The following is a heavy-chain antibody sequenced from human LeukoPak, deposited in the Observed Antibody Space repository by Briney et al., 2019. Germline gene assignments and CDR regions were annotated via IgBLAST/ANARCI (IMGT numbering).Heavy chain of an antibody. CDR1: GYSISSGYY. CDR3: ARLSSDGYNSLTY. V-gene: IGHV4-38-2*01. CDR2: IYHSGST. J-gene: IGHJ4*02. Sequence: QVQLQESGPGLVKPSETLSLTRAVSGYSISSGYYWGWIRQPPGKGLGWVGGIYHSGSTYYNPSLKSRVTISLDTSKNQLSLKVSSVTAADTAVHYCARLSSDGYNSLTYWGQGTLVTVSS. D-gene: IGHD5-24*01.